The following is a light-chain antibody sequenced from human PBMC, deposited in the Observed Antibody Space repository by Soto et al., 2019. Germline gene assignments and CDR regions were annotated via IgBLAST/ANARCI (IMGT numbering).Light chain of an antibody. CDR3: QKYNTAPYT. CDR2: AAS. Sequence: DFQMTQSPSSLSASVGDTVTLTCRACQGFTNYLAWYQQKPGKAPKLLIYAASTLQSGVPPRFSGSGSGTHFTLTISSLQPEDAATYYCQKYNTAPYTFGQGTRLEIK. J-gene: IGKJ5*01. V-gene: IGKV1-27*01. CDR1: QGFTNY.